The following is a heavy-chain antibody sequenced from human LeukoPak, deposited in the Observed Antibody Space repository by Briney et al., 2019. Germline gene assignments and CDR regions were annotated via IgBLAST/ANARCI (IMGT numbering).Heavy chain of an antibody. CDR3: ARVDAAAAGFRVY. CDR2: IYYSGST. Sequence: PSETLSLTCSVSGGSISSGAYYWSWIRQHPGKGLEWIGYIYYSGSTYNNPSLKSRVTISVDTSKNQFSLKLSSVTAADTAVYYCARVDAAAAGFRVYWGHGTLVTVSS. V-gene: IGHV4-31*03. D-gene: IGHD6-13*01. CDR1: GGSISSGAYY. J-gene: IGHJ4*01.